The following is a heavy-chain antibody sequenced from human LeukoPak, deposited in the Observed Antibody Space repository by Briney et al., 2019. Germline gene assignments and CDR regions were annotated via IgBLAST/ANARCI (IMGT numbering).Heavy chain of an antibody. J-gene: IGHJ4*02. CDR2: ITSDGSST. CDR3: AKDPSYHSYSSSWEDYFDY. CDR1: GFTFDITW. D-gene: IGHD6-13*01. V-gene: IGHV3-74*03. Sequence: PGGSLRLSCAASGFTFDITWLHWVRQPPGKGLVWVARITSDGSSTTYAESVKGRFTISRDNAKNTLYLQMNSLRAEDTAVYYCAKDPSYHSYSSSWEDYFDYWGQGTLVTVSS.